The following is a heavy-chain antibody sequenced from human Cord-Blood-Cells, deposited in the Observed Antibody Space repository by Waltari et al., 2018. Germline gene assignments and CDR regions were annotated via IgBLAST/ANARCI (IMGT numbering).Heavy chain of an antibody. J-gene: IGHJ4*02. D-gene: IGHD6-13*01. V-gene: IGHV3-53*01. CDR3: ACSSSWYRGPFDY. Sequence: EVQLVESGGGLIQPGGSLRLSCAASGFTVSSNYMSWARQAPGKGLEWVSVIYSGGSTYYADSVKGRFTISRDNSKNTLYLQMNSLRAEDTAVYYCACSSSWYRGPFDYWGQGTLVTVSS. CDR2: IYSGGST. CDR1: GFTVSSNY.